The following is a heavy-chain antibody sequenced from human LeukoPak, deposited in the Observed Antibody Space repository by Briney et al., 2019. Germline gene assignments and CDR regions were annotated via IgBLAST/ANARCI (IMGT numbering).Heavy chain of an antibody. CDR2: ISSSGSTI. J-gene: IGHJ6*02. D-gene: IGHD2-2*01. V-gene: IGHV3-11*01. CDR1: GFTFSDYY. CDR3: ARVMKMLWLIHYYGMDV. Sequence: GGSLRLSCAASGFTFSDYYMSWIRQAPGKGLEWVSYISSSGSTIYYADSVKGRFIISRDNAKNSLYLQMNSLRAEDTAVYYCARVMKMLWLIHYYGMDVWGQGTTVTVSS.